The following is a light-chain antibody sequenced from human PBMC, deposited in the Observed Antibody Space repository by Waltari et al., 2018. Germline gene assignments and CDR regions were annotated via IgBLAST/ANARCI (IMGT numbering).Light chain of an antibody. V-gene: IGKV1-5*01. CDR3: QQYNTYPWT. CDR2: GAS. Sequence: DIQMTQSPSTVSASVGDTVTITCRASHSISSWLAWYQQKPGKAPTLLIYGASSLESGVPSRFSGSGSGTEFTLTISSLQPDDFAAYYCQQYNTYPWTFGQGTKVEIK. J-gene: IGKJ1*01. CDR1: HSISSW.